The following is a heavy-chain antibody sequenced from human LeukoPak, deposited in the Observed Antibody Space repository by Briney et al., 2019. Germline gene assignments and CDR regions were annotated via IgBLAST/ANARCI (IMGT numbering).Heavy chain of an antibody. CDR3: ARDVRLTGGHYFYGMDV. V-gene: IGHV3-30*04. CDR1: GFTFSTYA. D-gene: IGHD3-9*01. CDR2: ISYDGSDE. Sequence: QVGGSLLLSCAASGFTFSTYAMHWVRQAPGKGLEWVAVISYDGSDEYYADSVKGRFTFSRDNSKNTLYLQMDGLRAEDTAVYYCARDVRLTGGHYFYGMDVWGQGTTVTVSS. J-gene: IGHJ6*02.